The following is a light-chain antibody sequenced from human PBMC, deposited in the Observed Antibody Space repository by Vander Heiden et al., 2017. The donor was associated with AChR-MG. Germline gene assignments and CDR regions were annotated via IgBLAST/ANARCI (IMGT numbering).Light chain of an antibody. CDR3: QQYNNWPPIT. CDR1: QSVSSN. V-gene: IGKV3-15*01. CDR2: GAS. Sequence: EIVMPQSPATMSVSPGERATISCRASQSVSSNLAWYQQKPGQAPRLLIYGASTRATGIPARFSGSGSGTEFTRTISSLQSEDFAVYYCQQYNNWPPITFGQGTRLEIK. J-gene: IGKJ5*01.